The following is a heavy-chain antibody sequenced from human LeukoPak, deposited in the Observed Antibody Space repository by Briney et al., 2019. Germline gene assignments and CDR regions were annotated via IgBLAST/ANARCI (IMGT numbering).Heavy chain of an antibody. D-gene: IGHD1-26*01. V-gene: IGHV3-74*01. J-gene: IGHJ6*03. Sequence: PGRSLRLSCAASGFTFSTYWMHWVRQAPGKGLVWVSRINSDGSRTSYADSVKGRFTISRDNAKNTLYLQMSSLRAEDTAVYYCARGGSFYYYYYMDVWGKGTTVTMSS. CDR1: GFTFSTYW. CDR2: INSDGSRT. CDR3: ARGGSFYYYYYMDV.